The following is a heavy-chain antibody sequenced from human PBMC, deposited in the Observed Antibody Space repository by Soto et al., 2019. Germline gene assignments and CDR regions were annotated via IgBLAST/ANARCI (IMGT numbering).Heavy chain of an antibody. J-gene: IGHJ4*02. D-gene: IGHD3-10*01. V-gene: IGHV4-34*01. CDR1: SGSLSGYY. CDR2: ISQSGNT. Sequence: SETMSLTCSIYSGSLSGYYWSWIRQPPGKGLEWIGEISQSGNTNYSPSLKSRVSISIDTSKKQFSLNLASVSAADTAVYYCARAPKVSGSSQPRPDFWGQGTLVTVSS. CDR3: ARAPKVSGSSQPRPDF.